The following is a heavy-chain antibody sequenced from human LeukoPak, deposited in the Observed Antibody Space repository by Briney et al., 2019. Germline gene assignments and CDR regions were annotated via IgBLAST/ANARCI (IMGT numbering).Heavy chain of an antibody. CDR1: GFTVSSNY. D-gene: IGHD3-3*01. CDR2: IRQDGSEK. CDR3: ARDLRNHDFWSGGAFDI. V-gene: IGHV3-7*01. Sequence: GGSLRLSCAASGFTVSSNYMSWVRQAPGKGLEWVANIRQDGSEKYYVDSVKGRFTISRDNAKNSLYLQVISLRVEDTAVYYCARDLRNHDFWSGGAFDIWGQGTMVTV. J-gene: IGHJ3*02.